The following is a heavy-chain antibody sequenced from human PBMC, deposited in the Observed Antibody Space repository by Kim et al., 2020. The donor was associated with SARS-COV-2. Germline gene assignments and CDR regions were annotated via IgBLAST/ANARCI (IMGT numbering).Heavy chain of an antibody. D-gene: IGHD3-22*01. V-gene: IGHV3-30*18. CDR1: GFTFSSYG. Sequence: GGSLRLSCAASGFTFSSYGMHWVRQAPGKGLEWVAVISYDGSNKYYADSVKGRFTISRDNSKNTLYLQMNSLRAEDTAVYYCAKDLYYYDSSGSGGDYWG. CDR3: AKDLYYYDSSGSGGDY. CDR2: ISYDGSNK. J-gene: IGHJ4*01.